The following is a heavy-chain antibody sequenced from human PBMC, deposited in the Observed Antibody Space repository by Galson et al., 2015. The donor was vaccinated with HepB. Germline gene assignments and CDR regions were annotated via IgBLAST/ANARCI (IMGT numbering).Heavy chain of an antibody. J-gene: IGHJ4*02. Sequence: SVKVSCKASGYTFTSYAIHWLRQAPGQRLEWMGWVNAGNGNTRYSQNFQGRLTITRDTSATTAFMELSSLRSEDTALYYCARGPAPSPSPSTTYYYTFDYWGQGTLVTVSS. CDR1: GYTFTSYA. D-gene: IGHD1-26*01. CDR2: VNAGNGNT. V-gene: IGHV1-3*01. CDR3: ARGPAPSPSPSTTYYYTFDY.